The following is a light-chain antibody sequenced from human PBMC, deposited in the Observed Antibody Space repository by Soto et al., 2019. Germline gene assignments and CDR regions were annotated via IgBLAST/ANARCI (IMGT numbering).Light chain of an antibody. CDR3: AAWDDNLNGPV. CDR1: SSNIGDNP. Sequence: QAVVTQPPSVSEAPRQRVTISCSGSSSNIGDNPVNWYQQVPGKAPKLLIYYDDLRPSGVSDRFSGSKSGSSASLAISRLQSEDEADYYCAAWDDNLNGPVFGGGTKLTVL. CDR2: YDD. J-gene: IGLJ3*02. V-gene: IGLV1-36*01.